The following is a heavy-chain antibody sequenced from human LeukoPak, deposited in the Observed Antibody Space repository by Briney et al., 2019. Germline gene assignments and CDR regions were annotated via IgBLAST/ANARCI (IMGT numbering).Heavy chain of an antibody. Sequence: SETLSLTCTVSGGSISSYYWSWIRQPPGKGLEWIGYIYYSGSTNYNPPLKSRVTISVDTSKNQFSLKLSSVTAADTAVYYCARSPSRGRPLGYFQHWGQGTLVTVSS. V-gene: IGHV4-59*01. J-gene: IGHJ1*01. CDR3: ARSPSRGRPLGYFQH. CDR2: IYYSGST. D-gene: IGHD3/OR15-3a*01. CDR1: GGSISSYY.